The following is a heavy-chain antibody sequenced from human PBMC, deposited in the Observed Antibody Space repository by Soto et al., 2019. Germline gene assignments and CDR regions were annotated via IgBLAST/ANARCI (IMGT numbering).Heavy chain of an antibody. CDR3: ARDLKDGGSSSHYGMDV. V-gene: IGHV3-13*01. CDR1: GFTFSNYD. D-gene: IGHD6-6*01. Sequence: EVQLVESGGGLAQPGGSLRLSCAASGFTFSNYDMHWVRQVTGKGLEWISSIGTAGDTYYAGSVRGRFTISRENAKNSLCLQMNSLRAGDTAVYYCARDLKDGGSSSHYGMDVWGQGTTVTVSS. J-gene: IGHJ6*02. CDR2: IGTAGDT.